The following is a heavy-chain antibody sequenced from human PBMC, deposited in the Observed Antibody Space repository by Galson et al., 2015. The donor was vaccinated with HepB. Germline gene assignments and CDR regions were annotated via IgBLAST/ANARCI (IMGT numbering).Heavy chain of an antibody. CDR1: GYTFTAHY. J-gene: IGHJ6*02. CDR3: ARSWVDYYYYGMDV. V-gene: IGHV1-2*02. CDR2: IHPISGGT. Sequence: KVSCKASGYTFTAHYMHWVRQAPGQGLEWMGWIHPISGGTAHVQKFQDRVTMTRDTSISTAYMELSRLTSDDTAVYYCARSWVDYYYYGMDVWAKGPRSPSP. D-gene: IGHD2-15*01.